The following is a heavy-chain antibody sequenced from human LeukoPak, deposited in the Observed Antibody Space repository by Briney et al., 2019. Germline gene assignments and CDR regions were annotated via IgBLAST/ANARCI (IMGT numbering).Heavy chain of an antibody. CDR2: ISGSGGST. D-gene: IGHD1-1*01. Sequence: GGSLRLSCAASGFTFSSYAMSWVRQAPGKGLEWVSAISGSGGSTYYADSVKGRFTISRDNSKNTLYLQMNSLRAKDTAVYYCAKDGQPGPRHYYFDYWGQGTLVTVSS. J-gene: IGHJ4*02. CDR3: AKDGQPGPRHYYFDY. CDR1: GFTFSSYA. V-gene: IGHV3-23*01.